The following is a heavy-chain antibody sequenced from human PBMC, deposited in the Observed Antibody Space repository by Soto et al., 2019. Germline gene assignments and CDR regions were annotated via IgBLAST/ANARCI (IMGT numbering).Heavy chain of an antibody. J-gene: IGHJ5*02. D-gene: IGHD2-2*01. Sequence: EVQLVESGGGLVQPGGALRLSCAASGFTFSSYSMNWVRQAPGKGLEWVSYISSSTIYYADSVKGRFTISRDNAKNSLYLQMNSLRAEDAAVYYCAREYCSSTSCLNWFDPWGQGTLLTVSP. V-gene: IGHV3-48*01. CDR1: GFTFSSYS. CDR3: AREYCSSTSCLNWFDP. CDR2: ISSSTI.